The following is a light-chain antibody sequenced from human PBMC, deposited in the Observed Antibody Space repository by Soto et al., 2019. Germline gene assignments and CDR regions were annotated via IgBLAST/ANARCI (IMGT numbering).Light chain of an antibody. CDR1: QSVRSN. CDR3: QQYNNWPRT. V-gene: IGKV3D-15*01. CDR2: GES. Sequence: EIVMTQSPATLSVSPGERATLSCRASQSVRSNLAWYQQKPGQAPRLLLYGESTRATGIPAMFSGSGSVTEFTLTISSLQSEDFAIYYCQQYNNWPRTFGPGTKVDFK. J-gene: IGKJ3*01.